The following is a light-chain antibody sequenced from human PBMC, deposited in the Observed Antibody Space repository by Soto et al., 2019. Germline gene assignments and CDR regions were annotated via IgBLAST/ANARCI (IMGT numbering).Light chain of an antibody. J-gene: IGKJ5*01. CDR3: QQYSNWPPIT. CDR1: QSVDSH. CDR2: GAS. V-gene: IGKV3-15*01. Sequence: ETVMTQSPATLSVSPGERATLSCRASQSVDSHLAWYRQKPGQAPRLLIYGASTRATGIPARFSGSGSGTELALTIRSLQSEDFAVYYCQQYSNWPPITFGQGKRLEVK.